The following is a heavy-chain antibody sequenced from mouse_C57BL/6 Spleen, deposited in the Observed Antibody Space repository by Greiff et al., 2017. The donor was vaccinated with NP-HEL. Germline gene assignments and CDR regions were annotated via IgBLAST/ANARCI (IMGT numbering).Heavy chain of an antibody. V-gene: IGHV14-1*01. CDR1: GFNIKDYY. J-gene: IGHJ4*01. Sequence: VQLQQPGAELVRPGASVKLSCTASGFNIKDYYMHWVKQRPEQGLEWIGRIDPEDGDTEYAPKFQGKATMTADTSSNTAYLQLSSLTSEDTAVYYCTTWGFYGPYYAMDYWGQGTSVTVSS. D-gene: IGHD1-2*01. CDR3: TTWGFYGPYYAMDY. CDR2: IDPEDGDT.